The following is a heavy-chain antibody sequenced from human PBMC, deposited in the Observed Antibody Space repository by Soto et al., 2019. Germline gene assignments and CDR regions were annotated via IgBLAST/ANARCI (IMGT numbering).Heavy chain of an antibody. V-gene: IGHV4-59*01. CDR3: ARVKDRPIDYGDYVFRWFXP. D-gene: IGHD4-17*01. CDR1: GGSISSYY. Sequence: SETLSLTCTVSGGSISSYYWSWIRQPPGKGLEWIGYIYYSGSTNYNPSLKSRVTISVDTSKNQFSLKLSSVTAADTAVYYCARVKDRPIDYGDYVFRWFXPWGQGTLVTVSS. CDR2: IYYSGST. J-gene: IGHJ5*02.